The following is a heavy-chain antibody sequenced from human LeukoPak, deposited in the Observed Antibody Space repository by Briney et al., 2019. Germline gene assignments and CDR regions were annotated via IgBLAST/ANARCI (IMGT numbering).Heavy chain of an antibody. V-gene: IGHV3-74*01. Sequence: QTGGSLRLSCAASGFTFSSYWMHWVRQAPGKGLVWVSRINTAGSRTDYADSVKGRFTISRDNAKNTLYLQMNSLRAEDTAVYYCTTTDHFDYWGQGTLVTVSS. CDR3: TTTDHFDY. CDR2: INTAGSRT. CDR1: GFTFSSYW. J-gene: IGHJ4*02.